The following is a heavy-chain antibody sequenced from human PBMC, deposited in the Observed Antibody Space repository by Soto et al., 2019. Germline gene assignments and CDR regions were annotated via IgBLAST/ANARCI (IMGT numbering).Heavy chain of an antibody. CDR3: AKDPYSYCSGRGHNYYRMHV. D-gene: IGHD3-10*01. CDR2: ISYDGSNK. J-gene: IGHJ6*02. CDR1: GFTFSSYG. Sequence: GGSLRLSCAASGFTFSSYGMHWVRQAPGKGLEWVAVISYDGSNKYYADSVKGRFTISRDNSKNTLYLQMNSLRAEDTALYYCAKDPYSYCSGRGHNYYRMHVWGQGLTVTVPS. V-gene: IGHV3-30*18.